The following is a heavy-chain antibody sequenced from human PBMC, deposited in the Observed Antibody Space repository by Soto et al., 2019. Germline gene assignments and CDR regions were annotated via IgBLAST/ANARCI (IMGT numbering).Heavy chain of an antibody. CDR1: GFTFSSYA. J-gene: IGHJ4*02. CDR3: ARDSYSSTWYVDS. D-gene: IGHD6-13*01. V-gene: IGHV3-23*01. Sequence: EVQLLESGGGLVQPGGSLRLSCAASGFTFSSYAMTWVHQAPGKGLEWVSSIRGSGVTTYYADSVRGRFTISRDNSKNTLYLQMNSLRAEDTAVYYCARDSYSSTWYVDSWGQGTLVTVST. CDR2: IRGSGVTT.